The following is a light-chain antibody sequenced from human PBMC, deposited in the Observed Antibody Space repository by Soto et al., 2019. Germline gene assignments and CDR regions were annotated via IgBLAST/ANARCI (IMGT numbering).Light chain of an antibody. V-gene: IGKV3-15*01. J-gene: IGKJ1*01. CDR3: QQYNNWPQT. CDR1: QSVSSN. Sequence: EIVMTQSPATLSVSPGERATLSCRASQSVSSNLAWYQQKPGQAPRLLIYGASTRATGIPARFSGSGSGTELTLTISSLQSQDFVVYYCQQYNNWPQTFGQGTKVKIK. CDR2: GAS.